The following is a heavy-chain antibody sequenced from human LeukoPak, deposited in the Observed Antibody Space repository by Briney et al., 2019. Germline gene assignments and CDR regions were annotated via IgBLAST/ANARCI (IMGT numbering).Heavy chain of an antibody. CDR3: ARTGYGRDYYGMDV. D-gene: IGHD1-26*01. CDR1: GGSISSYY. CDR2: IHYTGST. Sequence: SETLSLTCTVSGGSISSYYWSRIRQPPGKGLEWIGYIHYTGSTNYNPSLKSRVTISIDTPKNQVSLRLRSVTAADTAVYYCARTGYGRDYYGMDVWGQGTTVTVSS. V-gene: IGHV4-59*01. J-gene: IGHJ6*02.